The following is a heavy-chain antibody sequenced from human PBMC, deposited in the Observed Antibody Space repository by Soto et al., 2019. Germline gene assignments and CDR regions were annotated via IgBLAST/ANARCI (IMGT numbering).Heavy chain of an antibody. Sequence: PGGSLRLSCTASGFTFSDYVMSWVRQAPGRGLEWVSAISGGGSSTFYADSVKGRLTLSRDDSKNSVYLQMNSLKTEDTAVYYCVRTIQPGTTTYFDSWGQGVLVTVSS. V-gene: IGHV3-23*01. CDR2: ISGGGSST. CDR1: GFTFSDYV. J-gene: IGHJ4*02. D-gene: IGHD1-1*01. CDR3: VRTIQPGTTTYFDS.